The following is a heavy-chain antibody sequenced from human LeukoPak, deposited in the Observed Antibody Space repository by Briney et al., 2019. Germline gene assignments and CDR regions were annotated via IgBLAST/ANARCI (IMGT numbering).Heavy chain of an antibody. D-gene: IGHD4/OR15-4a*01. Sequence: ASVTVSCKASGYTFTVYYIHWVRQAPGQGLEWMGWINPNSGGTNYAQKFQGRVTMTRDTSITTAYMEVSGLRSDDTAVYYCAREIPSAVNWFDPWGQGTLVTVSS. CDR3: AREIPSAVNWFDP. J-gene: IGHJ5*02. V-gene: IGHV1-2*02. CDR1: GYTFTVYY. CDR2: INPNSGGT.